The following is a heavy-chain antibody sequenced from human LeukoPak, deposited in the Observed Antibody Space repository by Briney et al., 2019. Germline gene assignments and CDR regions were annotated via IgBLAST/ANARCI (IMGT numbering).Heavy chain of an antibody. Sequence: SVKVSCKTSGGTFINYAFCWVRQAPGRGLEWMGGIIPVFNAANYAQRFQGRVTITADKSTNTVYMELSTLRFEDTAIYYCARKKGGDIYNWNEPDSWFDPWGQGTLVTVSS. D-gene: IGHD1-20*01. J-gene: IGHJ5*02. V-gene: IGHV1-69*06. CDR3: ARKKGGDIYNWNEPDSWFDP. CDR2: IIPVFNAA. CDR1: GGTFINYA.